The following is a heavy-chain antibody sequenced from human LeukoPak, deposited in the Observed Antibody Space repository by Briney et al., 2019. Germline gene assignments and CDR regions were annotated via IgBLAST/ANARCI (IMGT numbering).Heavy chain of an antibody. CDR1: GGSISSSSSY. D-gene: IGHD3-10*01. CDR3: ARLTKVQGVIITDYFDY. Sequence: SETLSLTCTVSGGSISSSSSYWGWIRQPPGKGLEWIGSIYYSGSTYYNPSLKSRVTISVDTSKNQFSLKLSSVTAADTAVYYCARLTKVQGVIITDYFDYWGQGTLVTVSS. J-gene: IGHJ4*02. CDR2: IYYSGST. V-gene: IGHV4-39*01.